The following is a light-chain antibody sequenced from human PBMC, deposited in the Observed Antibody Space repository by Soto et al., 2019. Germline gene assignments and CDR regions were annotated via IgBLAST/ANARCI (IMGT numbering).Light chain of an antibody. V-gene: IGKV3-20*01. Sequence: EIVLTQCPGTLSLSPGERATLSCRASQSVSSSYLAWYQQKPGQAPRLLIYGASSRATGIPDRSSGSGSGTDFTLTISRLEPEDFAVYYCQQYGSSPGTFGQGTKV. J-gene: IGKJ1*01. CDR2: GAS. CDR1: QSVSSSY. CDR3: QQYGSSPGT.